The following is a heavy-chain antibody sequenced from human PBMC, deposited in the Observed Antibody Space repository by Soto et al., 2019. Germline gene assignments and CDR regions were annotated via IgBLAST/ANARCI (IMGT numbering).Heavy chain of an antibody. CDR3: ARGANLWFGELLSFDY. CDR1: GFTFSSYS. V-gene: IGHV3-21*01. CDR2: ISSSSSYI. D-gene: IGHD3-10*01. Sequence: EVQLVESGGGLVKPGGSLRLSCAASGFTFSSYSMNWVRQAPGKGLEWVSSISSSSSYIYYADSVKGRFTISRDNAKNSLYLQMNSLRAEDTAVYYCARGANLWFGELLSFDYWGQGTLVTVSS. J-gene: IGHJ4*02.